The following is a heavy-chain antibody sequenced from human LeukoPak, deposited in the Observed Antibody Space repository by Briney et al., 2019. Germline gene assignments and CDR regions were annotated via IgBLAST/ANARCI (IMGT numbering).Heavy chain of an antibody. J-gene: IGHJ5*02. CDR3: AREDIVVVVAATRWFDP. CDR1: GYTFTGYY. Sequence: ASVKVSCKASGYTFTGYYMHWVRQAPGQGLEWMGWINPNSGGTNYAQKFQGRVTMTRDTSISTAYMELNRLRSDDTAVYYCAREDIVVVVAATRWFDPWGQGTLVTVSS. CDR2: INPNSGGT. D-gene: IGHD2-15*01. V-gene: IGHV1-2*02.